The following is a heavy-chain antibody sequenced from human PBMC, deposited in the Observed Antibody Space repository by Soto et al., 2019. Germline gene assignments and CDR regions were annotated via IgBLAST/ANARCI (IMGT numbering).Heavy chain of an antibody. CDR2: ISAYSGNT. J-gene: IGHJ3*02. D-gene: IGHD5-18*01. Sequence: ASVKVSCKASGYTFTSYGIIWVRQAPGQGLEWMGWISAYSGNTNYAQKLQGRVTMTTDTSTSTAYMELRSLRSDDTAVYYCARDPAARVLRVDAFDIWGQGTMVTVSS. V-gene: IGHV1-18*04. CDR1: GYTFTSYG. CDR3: ARDPAARVLRVDAFDI.